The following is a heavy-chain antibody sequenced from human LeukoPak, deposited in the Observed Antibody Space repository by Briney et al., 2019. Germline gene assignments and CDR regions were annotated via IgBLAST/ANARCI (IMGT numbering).Heavy chain of an antibody. V-gene: IGHV1-24*01. CDR3: ATHGRFGELSVDY. D-gene: IGHD3-10*01. J-gene: IGHJ4*02. CDR1: GYTLTELS. Sequence: ASVKVSCKVSGYTLTELSMHWVRQAPGKGLEWMGGSDPEDGETIYAQKFQGRVTMTEDTSTDTAYMELSSLRSEDTAVYYCATHGRFGELSVDYWGQGTLVTVSS. CDR2: SDPEDGET.